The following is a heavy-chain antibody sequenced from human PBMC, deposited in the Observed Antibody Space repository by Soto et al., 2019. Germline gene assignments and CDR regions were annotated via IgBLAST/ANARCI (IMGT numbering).Heavy chain of an antibody. D-gene: IGHD3-3*01. CDR3: ANMDDS. CDR2: TYYRSKWYN. CDR1: GDSVSSNSAA. V-gene: IGHV6-1*01. J-gene: IGHJ4*02. Sequence: SQTLSLTCAISGDSVSSNSAAWNWVRQSPSRGLEWLGRTYYRSKWYNDYAVSVRGRITISPDTSKNQFSLQMSSVTHEDTAAYYCANMDDSWGQGTLVTVSS.